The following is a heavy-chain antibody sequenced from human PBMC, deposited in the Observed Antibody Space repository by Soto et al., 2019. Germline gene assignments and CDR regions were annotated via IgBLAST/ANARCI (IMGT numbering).Heavy chain of an antibody. D-gene: IGHD2-8*01. V-gene: IGHV1-2*02. CDR1: GYTFTGYY. CDR3: ARSALVLKMYVSTMDWFDP. J-gene: IGHJ5*02. CDR2: INPNSGDP. Sequence: ASVKVSCKASGYTFTGYYMHWVRQAPGQGLEWMGWINPNSGDPKYAQKFQGRVTMTWDTSISTAYMELSGLRSDDTAVYFCARSALVLKMYVSTMDWFDPWGQGTLVTVSS.